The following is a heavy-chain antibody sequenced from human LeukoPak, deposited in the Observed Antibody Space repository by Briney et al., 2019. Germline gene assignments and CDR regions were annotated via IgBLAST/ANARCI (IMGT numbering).Heavy chain of an antibody. CDR1: GGSISSGGYY. D-gene: IGHD4-23*01. V-gene: IGHV4-31*03. J-gene: IGHJ3*02. Sequence: SQTLSLTCTVSGGSISSGGYYWSWIRQHPGKGLEWIGYICYSGSTYYNPSLKSRVIISVDTSKNQFSLKLSSVTAADTAVYYCARFYGGNSGMLPRATFDIWGQGTMVTVPS. CDR3: ARFYGGNSGMLPRATFDI. CDR2: ICYSGST.